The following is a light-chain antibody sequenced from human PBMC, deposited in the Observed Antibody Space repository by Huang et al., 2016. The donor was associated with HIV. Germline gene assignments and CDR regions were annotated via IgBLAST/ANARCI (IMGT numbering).Light chain of an antibody. CDR1: QTILYSSKNKNY. V-gene: IGKV4-1*01. J-gene: IGKJ4*01. CDR2: WAS. Sequence: DIVMTQSPDSLAVSLGARATVNCKSLQTILYSSKNKNYLAWYQQKPGQPPKLLIYWASTRESGVPDRFSGSGSGTDFTLTISSLQAEDVAVYYCQQYFETPLTFGGGTKVEIK. CDR3: QQYFETPLT.